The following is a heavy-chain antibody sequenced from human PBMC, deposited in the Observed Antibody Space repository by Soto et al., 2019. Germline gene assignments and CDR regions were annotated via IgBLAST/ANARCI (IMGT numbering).Heavy chain of an antibody. J-gene: IGHJ6*02. Sequence: PGGSLRLSCLASGFGFSGYSMHWVRQAPGKGLDWVAVIKHDGSEIYYADSVKGRFTISKDDSKNTLHLQMNALRVDDTAVYYCARDRRGVFEWRPLTQYYYGVDVWGQGTTVTVSS. CDR2: IKHDGSEI. CDR1: GFGFSGYS. CDR3: ARDRRGVFEWRPLTQYYYGVDV. V-gene: IGHV3-30-3*01. D-gene: IGHD3-9*01.